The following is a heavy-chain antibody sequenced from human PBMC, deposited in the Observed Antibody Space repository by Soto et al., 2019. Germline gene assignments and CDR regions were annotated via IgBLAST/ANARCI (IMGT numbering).Heavy chain of an antibody. CDR1: GGSFSGYY. D-gene: IGHD6-19*01. V-gene: IGHV4-34*01. CDR2: INHSGST. J-gene: IGHJ6*02. CDR3: ARGRGRAVAGIPLLYYYYGMDV. Sequence: PETLSLTCAVYGGSFSGYYWSWIRQPPGKGLEWIGEINHSGSTNYNPSLKSRVTISVDTSKNQFSLKLSSVTAADTAVYYCARGRGRAVAGIPLLYYYYGMDVWGQGPTVT.